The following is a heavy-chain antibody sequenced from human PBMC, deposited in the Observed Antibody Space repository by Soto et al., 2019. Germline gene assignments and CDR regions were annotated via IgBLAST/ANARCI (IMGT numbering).Heavy chain of an antibody. D-gene: IGHD2-15*01. CDR2: INPSGGST. J-gene: IGHJ6*02. Sequence: QVQLVQSGAEVKKPGASVKVSCKASGYTFTSYYMHWVRQAPGQGLEWMGIINPSGGSTSYAQKFQGRVTMTRDTSTSTFYMELSSLRSEDTAVYYCARFMRYCSGGSCYLRGMDVWGQGTTVTVSS. CDR3: ARFMRYCSGGSCYLRGMDV. CDR1: GYTFTSYY. V-gene: IGHV1-46*01.